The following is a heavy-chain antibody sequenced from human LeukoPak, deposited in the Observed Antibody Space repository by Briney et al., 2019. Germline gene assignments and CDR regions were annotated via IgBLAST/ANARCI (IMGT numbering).Heavy chain of an antibody. CDR2: IYSGGST. Sequence: GGSLRLSCAASGFTVSSNYMGWVRQAPGKGLEWVSVIYSGGSTYYADSVKGRFTISRDNSKNTLYLQMNSLRAEDTAVYYCAKDQGYGDYVFDYWGQGTLVTVSS. V-gene: IGHV3-66*01. J-gene: IGHJ4*02. D-gene: IGHD4-17*01. CDR1: GFTVSSNY. CDR3: AKDQGYGDYVFDY.